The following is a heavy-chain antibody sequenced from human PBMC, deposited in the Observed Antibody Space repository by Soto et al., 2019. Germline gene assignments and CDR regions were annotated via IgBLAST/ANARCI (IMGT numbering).Heavy chain of an antibody. CDR1: GFTFSSYG. J-gene: IGHJ4*02. D-gene: IGHD2-15*01. CDR2: IWYDGSDK. CDR3: ARELYGGGNCSGGSCYSGIDY. V-gene: IGHV3-33*01. Sequence: QVQLVESGGGVVQPGRSLRLSCAASGFTFSSYGMHWVRQAPGKGLEWVAVIWYDGSDKYYSDSVKGRFTISRDNSKNTLYLQMNSLRAEDTAVYYCARELYGGGNCSGGSCYSGIDYWGQGTLVTVSS.